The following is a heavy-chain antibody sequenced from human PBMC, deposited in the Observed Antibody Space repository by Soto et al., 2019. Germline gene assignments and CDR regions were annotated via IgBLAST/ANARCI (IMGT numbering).Heavy chain of an antibody. CDR2: IKQDGSEK. V-gene: IGHV3-7*05. Sequence: PGGSLRLSCAASGFTFSSYWMSWVRQAPGKGLEWVANIKQDGSEKYYVDSVKGRFTISRDNAKNPLYLQMNSLRAEDTAVYYCAGYCSSTSCYDDYWGQGTLVTVSS. CDR1: GFTFSSYW. J-gene: IGHJ4*02. CDR3: AGYCSSTSCYDDY. D-gene: IGHD2-2*01.